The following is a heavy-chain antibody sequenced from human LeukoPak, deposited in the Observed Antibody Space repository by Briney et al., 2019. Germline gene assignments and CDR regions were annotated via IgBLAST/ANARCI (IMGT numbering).Heavy chain of an antibody. CDR3: ARGPRLDYYGSGSYTPNNWFDP. Sequence: SETLSLTCTVSGYSISSGYYWGWIRQPPGKGLEWIGSIYHGGSTYYNPSLKSRVTISVDTSKNQFSLKLSSVTAADTAVYYCARGPRLDYYGSGSYTPNNWFDPWGQGTLVTVSS. CDR1: GYSISSGYY. J-gene: IGHJ5*02. V-gene: IGHV4-38-2*02. CDR2: IYHGGST. D-gene: IGHD3-10*01.